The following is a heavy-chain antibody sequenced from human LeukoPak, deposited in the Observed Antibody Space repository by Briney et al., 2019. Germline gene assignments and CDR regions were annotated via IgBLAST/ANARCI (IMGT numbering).Heavy chain of an antibody. CDR3: ARHSTYSSSDY. CDR1: GYSISSGYY. CDR2: IYHSGST. D-gene: IGHD6-6*01. J-gene: IGHJ4*02. Sequence: KPSETLSLTCTVSGYSISSGYYWGWIRQPPGKGLEWIGSIYHSGSTYYNPSLKSRVTISVDTSKNQFSLKLSSVTAADTAVYYCARHSTYSSSDYWGQGTLVTVSS. V-gene: IGHV4-38-2*02.